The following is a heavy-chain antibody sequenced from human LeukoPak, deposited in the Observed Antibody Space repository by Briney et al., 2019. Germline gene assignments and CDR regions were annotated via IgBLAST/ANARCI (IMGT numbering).Heavy chain of an antibody. CDR2: IYADGRS. D-gene: IGHD3-10*01. V-gene: IGHV4-61*02. Sequence: SETLPLTCSVSGGPLGSDIFFWHWIRQPAGKGLEWIGRIYADGRSTYNPSLKSRVTILVDTSKNQFSLRLTSMTAADTAVYYCARGYYYRTWGLGTLVTVSS. J-gene: IGHJ4*02. CDR3: ARGYYYRT. CDR1: GGPLGSDIFF.